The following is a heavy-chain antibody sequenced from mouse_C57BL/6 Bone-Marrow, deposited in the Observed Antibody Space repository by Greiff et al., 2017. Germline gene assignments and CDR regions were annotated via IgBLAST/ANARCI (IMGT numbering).Heavy chain of an antibody. Sequence: QVQLQQPGAELVMPGASVKLSCKASGYTFTSYWMHWVKQMPGQGLEWIREIDPSDSYTNYNQKFKGKSTLTVDKSSSTAYMQLSSLTSEDSAVYYCARGGYYYAMDYWGQGTSVTVSS. J-gene: IGHJ4*01. CDR3: ARGGYYYAMDY. CDR1: GYTFTSYW. D-gene: IGHD2-2*01. CDR2: IDPSDSYT. V-gene: IGHV1-69*01.